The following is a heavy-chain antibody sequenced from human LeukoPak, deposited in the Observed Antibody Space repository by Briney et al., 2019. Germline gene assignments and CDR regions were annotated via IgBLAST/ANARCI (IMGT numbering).Heavy chain of an antibody. CDR2: ISSSSSYI. CDR3: ARDRAAAGIPSDY. V-gene: IGHV3-21*01. D-gene: IGHD6-13*01. CDR1: GLTFSSYS. Sequence: GGSLRLSCAASGLTFSSYSMNWVRQAPGKGLEWVSSISSSSSYIYYADSVKGRFTISRDNAKNSLYLQMNSLRAEDTAVYYCARDRAAAGIPSDYWGQGTLVTVSS. J-gene: IGHJ4*02.